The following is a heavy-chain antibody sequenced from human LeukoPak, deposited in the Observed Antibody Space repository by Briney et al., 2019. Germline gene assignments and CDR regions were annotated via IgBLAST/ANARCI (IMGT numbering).Heavy chain of an antibody. CDR1: GFTFSSYG. Sequence: AGGSLRLSCAASGFTFSSYGMSWVRQTPGKGLEWVSGISGSGGSTYYADSVKGRFTISRDNSKNTLYLQMNSLRAEDTAAYYCAKEYSTGLFDYWGQGTLVTVSS. V-gene: IGHV3-23*01. D-gene: IGHD2-2*01. CDR2: ISGSGGST. CDR3: AKEYSTGLFDY. J-gene: IGHJ4*02.